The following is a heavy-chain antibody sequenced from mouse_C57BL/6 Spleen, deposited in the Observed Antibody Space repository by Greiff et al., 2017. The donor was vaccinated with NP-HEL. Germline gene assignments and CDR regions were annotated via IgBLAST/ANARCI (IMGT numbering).Heavy chain of an antibody. D-gene: IGHD1-1*01. J-gene: IGHJ2*01. CDR2: IDPETGGT. CDR1: GYTFTAYE. Sequence: QVQLQQSGAELVRPGASVTLSCKASGYTFTAYEMHWVKQTPVHGLEWIGAIDPETGGTAYNQKFKGKAILTADKSSSTAYMKLRSLTSEDSAVDYCNEYYGGSAFDYWGQGTTLTVSS. CDR3: NEYYGGSAFDY. V-gene: IGHV1-15*01.